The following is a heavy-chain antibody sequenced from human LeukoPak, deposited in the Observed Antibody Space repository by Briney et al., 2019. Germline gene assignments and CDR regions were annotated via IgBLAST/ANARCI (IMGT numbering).Heavy chain of an antibody. V-gene: IGHV1-18*01. D-gene: IGHD4-17*01. CDR3: ARDTYTSVTAMDV. CDR2: IGAYNGKT. Sequence: ASVKVSCKASGYTFTRYGISWVRQAPGQGLEWLGWIGAYNGKTDYAQNVQARVTLSTDTSTSTAYMELRSLRSDDSAVYYCARDTYTSVTAMDVWGKGTTVTVSS. J-gene: IGHJ6*03. CDR1: GYTFTRYG.